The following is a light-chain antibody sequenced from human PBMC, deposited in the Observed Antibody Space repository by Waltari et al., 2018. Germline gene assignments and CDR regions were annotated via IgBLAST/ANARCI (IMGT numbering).Light chain of an antibody. Sequence: QSALTQPASVSGSPGQSITISCTGASSDVGSYNYVSWYQQHPGKAPKLVIFDVSNRPSGVSDRFSGSKSGNTASLTISGLQVDDEADYYCATYTGTSARYVFGTGTEVTVL. CDR2: DVS. CDR1: SSDVGSYNY. V-gene: IGLV2-14*03. CDR3: ATYTGTSARYV. J-gene: IGLJ1*01.